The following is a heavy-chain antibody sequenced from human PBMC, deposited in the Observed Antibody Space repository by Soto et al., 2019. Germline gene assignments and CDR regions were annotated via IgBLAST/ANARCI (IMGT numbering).Heavy chain of an antibody. D-gene: IGHD3-22*01. V-gene: IGHV4-59*01. J-gene: IGHJ3*02. CDR3: ARTYDNSGPNSGGYAFDI. CDR2: FYKSGTT. CDR1: GDSINSYY. Sequence: QVQLQESGPGLVKPSETLSFTCTVSGDSINSYYWSWIRQPPGKGLEWIAYFYKSGTTNYNPSLKSRVTTSVGAAKNQFSLKLSSVAAADAAVYYCARTYDNSGPNSGGYAFDIWGQGTMLTVSS.